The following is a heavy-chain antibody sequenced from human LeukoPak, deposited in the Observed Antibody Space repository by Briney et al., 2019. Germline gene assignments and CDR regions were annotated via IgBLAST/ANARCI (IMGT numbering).Heavy chain of an antibody. D-gene: IGHD3-16*01. CDR3: ARAQPDSVRGSYPRFFDY. CDR1: GGSVSGYY. Sequence: SETLSLTCTVSGGSVSGYYWSWIRQPPGRGLEWIGYIYYSGSTNYNPSLKSRVTVSLDTSKNQFSLKLSSVTAADTAVYYCARAQPDSVRGSYPRFFDYWGQGTLVTVSS. CDR2: IYYSGST. V-gene: IGHV4-59*02. J-gene: IGHJ4*02.